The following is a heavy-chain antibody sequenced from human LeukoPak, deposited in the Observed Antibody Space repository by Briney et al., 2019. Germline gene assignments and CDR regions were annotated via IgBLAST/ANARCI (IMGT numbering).Heavy chain of an antibody. V-gene: IGHV1-18*01. J-gene: IGHJ4*02. CDR1: GYTFTSYG. CDR3: ARDLGAAFMVRGVPFDY. Sequence: ASVKVSCKASGYTFTSYGISWVRQAPGQGLEWMGWISAYNGNTNYAQKLQGRVTMTTDTSTSTAYMEPRSLRSDDTAVYYCARDLGAAFMVRGVPFDYWGQGTLVTVSS. CDR2: ISAYNGNT. D-gene: IGHD3-10*01.